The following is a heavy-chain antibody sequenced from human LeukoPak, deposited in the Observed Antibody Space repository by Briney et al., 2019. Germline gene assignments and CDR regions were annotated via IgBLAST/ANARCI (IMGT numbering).Heavy chain of an antibody. CDR2: IKYYGNVN. V-gene: IGHV3-7*03. J-gene: IGHJ6*02. CDR3: ARRDGLDV. Sequence: GGSLRVSCAASGYTFISYLMNCARQTLGEGMGCVGSIKYYGNVNCCVDSVKGRLTNSRDNAKNSMYLQVSNVRAEDAAVYFCARRDGLDVWGQGATVTVSS. CDR1: GYTFISYL.